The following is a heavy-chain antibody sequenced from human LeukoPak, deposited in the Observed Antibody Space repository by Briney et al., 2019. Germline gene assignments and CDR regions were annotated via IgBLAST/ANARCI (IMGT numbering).Heavy chain of an antibody. V-gene: IGHV3-53*01. CDR3: AKKLGCGGDCFPYYYYYMDV. J-gene: IGHJ6*03. D-gene: IGHD2-21*01. CDR1: GFTVSSNY. Sequence: GGSLGLSCAASGFTVSSNYMSWVRQAPGKGLEWVSVIYSGGSTDYADSVKGRFTISRDNSKNTVYLQMNSLRAEDTAVYYCAKKLGCGGDCFPYYYYYMDVWGKGTTVTVSS. CDR2: IYSGGST.